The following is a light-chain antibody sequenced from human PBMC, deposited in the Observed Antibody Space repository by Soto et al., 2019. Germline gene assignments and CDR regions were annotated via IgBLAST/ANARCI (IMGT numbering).Light chain of an antibody. Sequence: EIVMTQSPATLSVSPGERATLSCRASQNVRSNLAWYQQKPGQAPRLLIYGASTRATGIPARFSGPGSGTEFILTLSSLQSEDFAVYYCQQYNDWPRTFGQGTKVDIK. J-gene: IGKJ1*01. CDR3: QQYNDWPRT. CDR1: QNVRSN. CDR2: GAS. V-gene: IGKV3-15*01.